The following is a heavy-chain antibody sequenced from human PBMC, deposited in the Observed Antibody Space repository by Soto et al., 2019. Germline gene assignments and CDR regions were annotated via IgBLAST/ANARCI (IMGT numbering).Heavy chain of an antibody. Sequence: GGSLRLSCAASGFTFDDDGMSWVRQAPGKGLEWVSGINWNGGSTGYADSVKGRFTISRDNAKNSLYLQMNSLRAEDTALYYCARNRQVTMVRGVSPYYFDYWGQGTLVTVS. CDR2: INWNGGST. D-gene: IGHD3-10*01. J-gene: IGHJ4*02. CDR3: ARNRQVTMVRGVSPYYFDY. V-gene: IGHV3-20*04. CDR1: GFTFDDDG.